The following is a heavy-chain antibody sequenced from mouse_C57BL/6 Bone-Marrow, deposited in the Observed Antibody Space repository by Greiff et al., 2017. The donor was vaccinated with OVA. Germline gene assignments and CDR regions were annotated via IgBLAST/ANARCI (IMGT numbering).Heavy chain of an antibody. D-gene: IGHD1-2*01. CDR1: GYTFTDYY. J-gene: IGHJ3*01. Sequence: VQLKESGAELVKPGASVKLSCKASGYTFTDYYINWVKQRPGQGLEWIARIYPGSGNTYYNEKFKGKATLTAETSSSTAYMQLSSLTSEDSAVDFCARWGITREGADWGKGTLVTVSA. V-gene: IGHV1-76*01. CDR2: IYPGSGNT. CDR3: ARWGITREGAD.